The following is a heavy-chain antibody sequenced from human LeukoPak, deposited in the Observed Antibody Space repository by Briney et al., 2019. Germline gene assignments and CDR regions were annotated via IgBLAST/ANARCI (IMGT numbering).Heavy chain of an antibody. CDR2: ISGGGGST. CDR3: ARELSGTSSRHFDY. Sequence: GGSLRLSCAASGFTFSSYAMSWVRQAPGKGLEWVSAISGGGGSTYYADSVKGRFTISRDNAKNALHLQMNTLRAEDTAVYYCARELSGTSSRHFDYWGQGTLVTVSS. V-gene: IGHV3-23*01. J-gene: IGHJ4*02. D-gene: IGHD2-2*01. CDR1: GFTFSSYA.